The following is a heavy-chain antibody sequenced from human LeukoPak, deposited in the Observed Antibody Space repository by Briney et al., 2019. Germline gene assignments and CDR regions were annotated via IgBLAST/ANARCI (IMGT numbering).Heavy chain of an antibody. Sequence: GGSLGLSCSASGLTVTNAWMNWVRQAPGEGLDWVGRIASKTDGGATDYAAPVKGRFTISRDDSKNTLNLQMNSLKTEDTAVYYCTTGIRGDWGQGTLVTVSS. V-gene: IGHV3-15*07. CDR2: IASKTDGGAT. CDR3: TTGIRGD. J-gene: IGHJ4*02. D-gene: IGHD3-10*01. CDR1: GLTVTNAW.